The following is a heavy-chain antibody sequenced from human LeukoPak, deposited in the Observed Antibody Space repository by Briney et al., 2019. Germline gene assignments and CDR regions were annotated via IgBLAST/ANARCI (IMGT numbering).Heavy chain of an antibody. CDR3: ARGGGIVVVITDTNWFDP. CDR2: IIPIFGTA. D-gene: IGHD2-21*01. Sequence: SVKVSCKASGGTFSSYAISWVRQAPRRGLEWMGGIIPIFGTANYAQKFQGRVTITADESTSTAYMELSSLRSEDTAVYYCARGGGIVVVITDTNWFDPWGQGTLVTVSS. CDR1: GGTFSSYA. J-gene: IGHJ5*02. V-gene: IGHV1-69*13.